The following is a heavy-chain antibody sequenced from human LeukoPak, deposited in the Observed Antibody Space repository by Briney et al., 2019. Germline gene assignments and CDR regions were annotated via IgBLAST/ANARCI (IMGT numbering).Heavy chain of an antibody. D-gene: IGHD6-13*01. V-gene: IGHV4-59*01. CDR2: IYYSGST. CDR3: ASRSIAAAGVSWFGP. Sequence: SSETLSLTCTVSGGSISSYYWSWIRQPPGKGLEWIGYIYYSGSTNYNPSLKSRVTISVDTSKNQFSLKLSSVTAAGTAVYYCASRSIAAAGVSWFGPWGQGTLVTVSS. J-gene: IGHJ5*02. CDR1: GGSISSYY.